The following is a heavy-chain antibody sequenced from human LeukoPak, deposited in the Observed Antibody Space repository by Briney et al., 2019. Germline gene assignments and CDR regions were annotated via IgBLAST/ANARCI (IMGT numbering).Heavy chain of an antibody. CDR3: ARVGMATMETDY. J-gene: IGHJ4*02. V-gene: IGHV1-69*04. CDR2: IIPILGIA. Sequence: SVKVSCKASGGTFSSYAISWVRQAPGQGLEWMGRIIPILGIANYAQKFQGRVTITADKSTSTAYMELSSLRSEDTAVYYCARVGMATMETDYWGQGTLVTVSS. CDR1: GGTFSSYA. D-gene: IGHD5-24*01.